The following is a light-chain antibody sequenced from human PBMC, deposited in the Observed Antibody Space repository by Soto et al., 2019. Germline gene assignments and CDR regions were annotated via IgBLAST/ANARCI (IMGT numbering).Light chain of an antibody. CDR3: GTWDSNLSAVV. CDR2: DNN. CDR1: SSNIGNNY. J-gene: IGLJ2*01. Sequence: QSVLTQPPSVSAAPGQKVTISCSGSSSNIGNNYVSWYQLLPETAPYLLIYDNNKRPSGIPDRFSGSKSGTSATLGITGLQTGDEADYYCGTWDSNLSAVVFGGGTKLTVL. V-gene: IGLV1-51*01.